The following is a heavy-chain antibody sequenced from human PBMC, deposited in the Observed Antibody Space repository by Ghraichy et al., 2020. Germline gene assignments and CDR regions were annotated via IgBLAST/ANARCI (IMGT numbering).Heavy chain of an antibody. D-gene: IGHD7-27*01. CDR2: IYWDDDK. CDR1: GFSLSTSGVG. Sequence: SGPTLVKPTQTLTLTCTFSGFSLSTSGVGVGWIRQPPGKALEWLALIYWDDDKFYSPSLKSRLTVTKDTSKNQVVLTMTNMDPVDTATYYCAHRRPLGISWSWGRFDYWGQGTLVTVSS. J-gene: IGHJ4*02. CDR3: AHRRPLGISWSWGRFDY. V-gene: IGHV2-5*02.